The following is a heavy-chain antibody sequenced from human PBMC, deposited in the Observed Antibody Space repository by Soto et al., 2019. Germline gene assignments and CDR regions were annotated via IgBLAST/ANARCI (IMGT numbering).Heavy chain of an antibody. V-gene: IGHV4-31*03. CDR3: AMLWFGEFDY. D-gene: IGHD3-10*01. J-gene: IGHJ4*02. CDR1: GGSISSGGYY. CDR2: IYYSGST. Sequence: SETLSLTCTVSGGSISSGGYYWSWIRQHPGKGLEWIGYIYYSGSTYYNPSLKSRVTISVDTSKNQFSLKLSSVTAADTAVYYCAMLWFGEFDYWGQGTLVTVSS.